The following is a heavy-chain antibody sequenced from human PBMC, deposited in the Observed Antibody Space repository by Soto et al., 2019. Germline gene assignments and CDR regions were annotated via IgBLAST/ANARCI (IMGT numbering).Heavy chain of an antibody. Sequence: QVQLVESGGGVVQPGRSLRLSCAASGFTFSSYGMHWVRQAPGKGLEWVAVISYDGSNKYYADSVKGRFTISRENSKNTLYLQMNSLRAEDTAVYYCAKGLERGWDYYYYGMDVWGQGTTVTVSS. CDR2: ISYDGSNK. CDR3: AKGLERGWDYYYYGMDV. V-gene: IGHV3-30*18. D-gene: IGHD1-1*01. J-gene: IGHJ6*02. CDR1: GFTFSSYG.